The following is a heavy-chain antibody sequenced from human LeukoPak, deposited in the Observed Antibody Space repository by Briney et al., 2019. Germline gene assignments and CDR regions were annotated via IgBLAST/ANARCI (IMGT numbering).Heavy chain of an antibody. Sequence: GGSLRLSCAASGFTFSSYAMSWVRQAPGKGLEWVSAISGSGGSTYYADSVKGRFTISRDNSKDTLYLQMGSLRAEDMAVYYCAREYCSGGRCQYYFDYWGQGTLVTVSS. J-gene: IGHJ4*02. V-gene: IGHV3-23*01. D-gene: IGHD2-15*01. CDR3: AREYCSGGRCQYYFDY. CDR1: GFTFSSYA. CDR2: ISGSGGST.